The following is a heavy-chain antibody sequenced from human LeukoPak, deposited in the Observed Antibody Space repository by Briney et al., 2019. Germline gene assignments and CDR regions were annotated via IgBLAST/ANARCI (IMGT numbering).Heavy chain of an antibody. CDR2: IYHSGST. D-gene: IGHD3-3*01. CDR3: ARGGHYDFWSGYWDY. V-gene: IGHV4-38-2*01. CDR1: GYSISSGYY. Sequence: PSETLSLTCAVSGYSISSGYYWGWIRQPPGEGLEWIGSIYHSGSTYYNPSLKSRVTISVDTSKNQFSLKLSSVTAADTAVYYCARGGHYDFWSGYWDYWGQGTLVTVSS. J-gene: IGHJ4*02.